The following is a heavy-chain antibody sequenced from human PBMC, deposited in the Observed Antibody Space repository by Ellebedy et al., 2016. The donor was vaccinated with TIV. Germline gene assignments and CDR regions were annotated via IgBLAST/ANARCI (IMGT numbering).Heavy chain of an antibody. CDR1: GGSISTYF. CDR3: ARTHFYDTSGFYVDAFDI. D-gene: IGHD3-22*01. Sequence: SETLSLTCSVSGGSISTYFWSWIRQPPGKGLEWIAYIEYSGTTDYNPSLMSRVTMAIDTSKNQFSLKLNSVTSADTAVYYCARTHFYDTSGFYVDAFDIWGQGTLVTVSS. CDR2: IEYSGTT. V-gene: IGHV4-59*13. J-gene: IGHJ3*02.